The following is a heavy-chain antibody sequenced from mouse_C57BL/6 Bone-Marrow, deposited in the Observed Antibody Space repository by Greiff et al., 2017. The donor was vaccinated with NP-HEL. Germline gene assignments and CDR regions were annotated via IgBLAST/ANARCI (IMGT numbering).Heavy chain of an antibody. Sequence: QVHVKPSGAELARPGASVKMSCKASGYTFPRYTMHWVNQRPGQGLEWIGYINPSSGYTKYTQKFKDKATLTADKSSSTAYMQLSSLTSEDSAVYYCARETPIDVITTVVARYFDVWGTGTTVTVSS. CDR3: ARETPIDVITTVVARYFDV. CDR2: INPSSGYT. D-gene: IGHD1-1*01. J-gene: IGHJ1*03. CDR1: GYTFPRYT. V-gene: IGHV1-4*01.